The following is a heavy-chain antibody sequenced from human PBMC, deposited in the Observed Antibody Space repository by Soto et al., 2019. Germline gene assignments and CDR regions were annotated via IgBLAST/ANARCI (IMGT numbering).Heavy chain of an antibody. J-gene: IGHJ5*02. D-gene: IGHD3-10*01. V-gene: IGHV1-24*01. CDR2: FDPEDGET. CDR3: ATLSTMVRGVIVIGWFDP. CDR1: GYTLTELS. Sequence: QVQLVQSGAEVKKPGASVKVSCKVSGYTLTELSMHWVRQAPGKGLEWMGGFDPEDGETIYAQKFQGRVTVTEDTSTDTAYMELSSLRSEDTAVYYCATLSTMVRGVIVIGWFDPWGQGTLVTVSS.